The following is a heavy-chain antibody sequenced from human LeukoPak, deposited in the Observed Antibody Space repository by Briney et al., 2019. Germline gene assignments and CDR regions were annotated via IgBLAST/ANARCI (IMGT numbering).Heavy chain of an antibody. CDR3: TRDLMDYDASTGLHHYYMDV. CDR2: INGDGRNI. CDR1: GFTFSSYW. Sequence: GGSLRLSCVAPGFTFSSYWMHWVRQDPRKGLVWVSRINGDGRNINYADSVRGRFTISRDNAKNTLYLQMNTLRVEDTAVYYCTRDLMDYDASTGLHHYYMDVWGQGTTVTVSS. D-gene: IGHD3-9*01. J-gene: IGHJ6*02. V-gene: IGHV3-74*01.